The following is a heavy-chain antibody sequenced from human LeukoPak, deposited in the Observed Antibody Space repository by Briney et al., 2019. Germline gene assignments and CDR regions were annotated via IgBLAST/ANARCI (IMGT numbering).Heavy chain of an antibody. CDR1: RFTFSSYG. J-gene: IGHJ6*02. Sequence: GGSLRLSCAASRFTFSSYGMSWVRQAPGKGLEWVSALNGGGGGIYYADSVKGRFTISRDNSKNTLYLQMNSLRAEDTAVYYCAKEKGYYYGMDVWGQGTTVTVSS. V-gene: IGHV3-23*01. CDR3: AKEKGYYYGMDV. CDR2: LNGGGGGI.